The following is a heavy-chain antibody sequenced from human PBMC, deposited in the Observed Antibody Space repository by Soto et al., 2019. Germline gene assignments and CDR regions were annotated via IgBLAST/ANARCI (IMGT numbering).Heavy chain of an antibody. CDR3: AKITHYDFWSGYSYYFDS. CDR2: ISGSGGST. CDR1: GCTFSTYG. J-gene: IGHJ4*02. Sequence: GGSLRLSCAASGCTFSTYGMSWVRQAPGKGLEWVSGISGSGGSTFYADSVKGRFTISRDNSENTLYLQMNSLRAEDTAVYYCAKITHYDFWSGYSYYFDSWGQGTLVTVSS. D-gene: IGHD3-3*01. V-gene: IGHV3-23*01.